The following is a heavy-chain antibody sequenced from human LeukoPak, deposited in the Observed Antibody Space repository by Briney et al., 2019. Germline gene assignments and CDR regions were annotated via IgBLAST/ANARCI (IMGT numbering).Heavy chain of an antibody. CDR2: TLYGGSN. V-gene: IGHV4-59*12. CDR3: VSLLFGGAGRGN. J-gene: IGHJ4*02. Sequence: SETLSLTCSVSSGSIDNEHWCWVRQPPGKGLEWIGHTLYGGSNKFNPSLKSRVTISVDRSKSQFSLTLISVTAADTAVYYCVSLLFGGAGRGNWGQGSLVTVSS. CDR1: SGSIDNEH. D-gene: IGHD3-3*01.